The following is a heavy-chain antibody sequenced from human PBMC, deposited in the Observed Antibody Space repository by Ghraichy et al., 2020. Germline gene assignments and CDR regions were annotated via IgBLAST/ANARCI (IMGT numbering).Heavy chain of an antibody. CDR3: LLGYYYYGMDV. D-gene: IGHD2-15*01. CDR2: INPSGGST. V-gene: IGHV1-46*01. J-gene: IGHJ6*02. Sequence: ASVKVSCKASGYTFTSYYMHWVRQAPGQGLEWMGIINPSGGSTSYAQRFQGRVTMTRDTSTSTVYMELSSLRSEDTAVYYCLLGYYYYGMDVWGQGTTVTVSS. CDR1: GYTFTSYY.